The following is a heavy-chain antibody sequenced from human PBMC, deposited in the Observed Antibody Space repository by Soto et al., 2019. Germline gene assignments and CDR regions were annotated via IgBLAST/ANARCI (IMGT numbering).Heavy chain of an antibody. CDR1: GGSMSSYD. CDR3: ARQMGRSYDSTGYRDAFDV. Sequence: QVQLQESGPRLVKPSETLSLTCTVSGGSMSSYDWSWIRQPPGKGLEWIGCIHSSGSTNYSGSTNYGPSLTSRVPMTVDPSKHQDSLKLSSVTGADTAVYYCARQMGRSYDSTGYRDAFDVWGQGTVVTVSS. J-gene: IGHJ3*01. CDR2: IHSSGSTNYSGST. V-gene: IGHV4-59*08. D-gene: IGHD3-22*01.